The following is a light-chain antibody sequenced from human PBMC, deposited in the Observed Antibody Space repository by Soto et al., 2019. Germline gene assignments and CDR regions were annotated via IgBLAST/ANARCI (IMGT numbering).Light chain of an antibody. V-gene: IGLV2-8*01. CDR3: SSSAGSSTFR. CDR2: EVN. J-gene: IGLJ2*01. CDR1: SSDVGGYNY. Sequence: QSALTQPPSASGSPGQSVTISCTGTSSDVGGYNYVSWYQQHPGKAPKLMIYEVNKRPSGVPDRFSGSKSGNTASLTVSGLQDEDEADYYCSSSAGSSTFRFGGGTKLTVL.